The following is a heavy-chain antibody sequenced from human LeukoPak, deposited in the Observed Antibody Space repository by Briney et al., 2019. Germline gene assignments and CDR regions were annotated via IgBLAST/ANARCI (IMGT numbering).Heavy chain of an antibody. Sequence: PSETLSLTCAVYGGSFSGYYWSWIRQPPGKGLEWIGEIHHSGSTNYNPSLKSRVTISVDTSKNQFSLKLSSATAADTAVYYCARSRGWLQSHPLGYWGQGTLVTVSS. J-gene: IGHJ4*02. D-gene: IGHD5-24*01. CDR1: GGSFSGYY. CDR2: IHHSGST. CDR3: ARSRGWLQSHPLGY. V-gene: IGHV4-34*01.